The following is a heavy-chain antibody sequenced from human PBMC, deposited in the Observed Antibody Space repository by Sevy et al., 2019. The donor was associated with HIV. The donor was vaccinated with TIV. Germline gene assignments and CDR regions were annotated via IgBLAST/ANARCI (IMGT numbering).Heavy chain of an antibody. Sequence: GGSLRLSCAVSGFTFSSYWMSWVRQAPGKGLEWVANIKQDGSEKYYVDSVKGRFTISRDNAKNSLYLQMNSLRAEDTAVYYCARDQPPTDYFDYWGQGTPVTVSS. CDR1: GFTFSSYW. D-gene: IGHD2-2*01. CDR3: ARDQPPTDYFDY. CDR2: IKQDGSEK. J-gene: IGHJ4*02. V-gene: IGHV3-7*01.